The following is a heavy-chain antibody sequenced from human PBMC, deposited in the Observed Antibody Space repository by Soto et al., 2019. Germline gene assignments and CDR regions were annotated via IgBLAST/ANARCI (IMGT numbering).Heavy chain of an antibody. Sequence: PGGSLRLSCAASGFTFSSYAMHWVRQAPGKGLEWVAVISYDGSNKYYADSVKGRFTISRDNSKNTLYLQMNSLRAEDTAVYYCASGRIAGAGMGNYYYEMDVWGQGTTVTVSS. CDR3: ASGRIAGAGMGNYYYEMDV. D-gene: IGHD6-19*01. CDR1: GFTFSSYA. V-gene: IGHV3-30-3*01. CDR2: ISYDGSNK. J-gene: IGHJ6*02.